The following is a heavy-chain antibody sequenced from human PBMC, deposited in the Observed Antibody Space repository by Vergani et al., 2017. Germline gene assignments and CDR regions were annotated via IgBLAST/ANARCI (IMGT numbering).Heavy chain of an antibody. CDR1: GGSISSGSYY. Sequence: QVQLQESGPGLVKPSQTLSLTCTVSGGSISSGSYYWSWIRQPAGKGLEWIGRIYTSGSTNYNPSLKSRVTISVDTSKNHFSLKLSSVTAADTAVYYCARGKNDFWSGYQNNWFDPWGQGTLVTVSS. D-gene: IGHD3-3*01. CDR2: IYTSGST. J-gene: IGHJ5*02. V-gene: IGHV4-61*02. CDR3: ARGKNDFWSGYQNNWFDP.